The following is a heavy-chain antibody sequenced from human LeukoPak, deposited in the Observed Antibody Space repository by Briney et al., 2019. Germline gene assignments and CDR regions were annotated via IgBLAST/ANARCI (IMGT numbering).Heavy chain of an antibody. J-gene: IGHJ3*02. Sequence: GSSLRLSCAASGFTLSSYGMHWVRQAPGKGLEWVAVISYDGNNKYYADSVKGRFTISRDNSKNTLYLQMNSLRAEDTAVYYCAKDNYDFWSGLRSHAFDIWGQGTMVTVSS. CDR3: AKDNYDFWSGLRSHAFDI. CDR2: ISYDGNNK. V-gene: IGHV3-30*18. CDR1: GFTLSSYG. D-gene: IGHD3-3*01.